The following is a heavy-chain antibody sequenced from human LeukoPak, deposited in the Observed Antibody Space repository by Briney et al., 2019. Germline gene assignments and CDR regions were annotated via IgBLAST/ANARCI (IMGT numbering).Heavy chain of an antibody. Sequence: SVKVSCKASGGPFRSYTINWVRQAPGQGLEWMGGIMSIFDSPNYAQKFQGRLKITADESTSTVYMELSSLRSDDTAVFYCSRDGWDGNSGSYRDYWGQGTLVTVSS. J-gene: IGHJ4*02. D-gene: IGHD5-24*01. CDR3: SRDGWDGNSGSYRDY. V-gene: IGHV1-69*13. CDR1: GGPFRSYT. CDR2: IMSIFDSP.